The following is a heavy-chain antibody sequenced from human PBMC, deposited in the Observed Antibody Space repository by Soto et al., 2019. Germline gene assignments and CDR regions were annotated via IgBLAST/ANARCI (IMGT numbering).Heavy chain of an antibody. CDR3: AGLATMATAMAPSSYYYYGMDV. D-gene: IGHD5-18*01. J-gene: IGHJ6*02. V-gene: IGHV5-10-1*01. Sequence: GECLKISCKGSGYSFTSYWISWVRQMPGKGLEWMGRIDPSDSYTNYSPSFQGHVTISADKSISTAYLQWSSLKASDTAMYYCAGLATMATAMAPSSYYYYGMDVWGQGTTLTVSS. CDR1: GYSFTSYW. CDR2: IDPSDSYT.